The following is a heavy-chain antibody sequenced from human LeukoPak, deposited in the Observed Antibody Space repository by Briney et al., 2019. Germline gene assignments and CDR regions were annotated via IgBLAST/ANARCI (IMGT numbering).Heavy chain of an antibody. CDR2: IIPIFGTA. D-gene: IGHD3-22*01. CDR3: ARGLDERYYYDSSGYGDAFDI. CDR1: GGTFSSYA. V-gene: IGHV1-69*05. J-gene: IGHJ3*02. Sequence: ASVKVSCKASGGTFSSYAISWVRQAPGQGLEWMGGIIPIFGTANYAQKFQGRVTITTDESTSTAYMELGSLRSEDPAVYYCARGLDERYYYDSSGYGDAFDIWGQGTMVTVSS.